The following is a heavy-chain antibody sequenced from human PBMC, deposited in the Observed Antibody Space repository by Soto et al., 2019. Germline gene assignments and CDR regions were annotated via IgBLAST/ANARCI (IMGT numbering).Heavy chain of an antibody. CDR2: IKQDGSEK. V-gene: IGHV3-7*05. CDR3: ARDLGSSWYIYFDP. CDR1: GFTFSSYW. J-gene: IGHJ5*02. D-gene: IGHD6-13*01. Sequence: SGGSLRLSCAASGFTFSSYWMSWVRQAPGKGLEWVANIKQDGSEKYYVDSVKGRFTISRDNAKNSLYLQMNSLRAEDTAVYYCARDLGSSWYIYFDPWGQGTLVTVSS.